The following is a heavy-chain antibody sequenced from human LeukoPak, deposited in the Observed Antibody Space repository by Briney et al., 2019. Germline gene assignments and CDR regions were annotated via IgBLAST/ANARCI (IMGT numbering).Heavy chain of an antibody. V-gene: IGHV3-33*01. CDR2: IWSDGSNK. Sequence: GGSLRLSCAASGFTFSSYGMHWVRQAPGKGLEWVAIIWSDGSNKYYADSVKGRFTISRDNSKNTLYLQMNSLRAEDTAVYYCARAVSSSWPGEAFDAWGQGTMVTVSS. CDR1: GFTFSSYG. D-gene: IGHD6-13*01. J-gene: IGHJ3*01. CDR3: ARAVSSSWPGEAFDA.